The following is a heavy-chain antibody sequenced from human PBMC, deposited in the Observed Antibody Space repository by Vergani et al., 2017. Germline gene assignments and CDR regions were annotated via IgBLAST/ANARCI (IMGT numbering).Heavy chain of an antibody. CDR1: GFTFSAYW. CDR2: IKQDGSER. D-gene: IGHD2-2*01. V-gene: IGHV3-7*03. J-gene: IGHJ6*03. CDR3: ARDSRFCTSTRCQRDYYMDV. Sequence: EVQLVESGGGLVQPGGSLRLSCAASGFTFSAYWMSWVRQAPGKGLEWVASIKQDGSERYYVDSVKGRFTISRDNAKNSLYLQMNRLRAEDTAIYYCARDSRFCTSTRCQRDYYMDVWGKGTTVTVSS.